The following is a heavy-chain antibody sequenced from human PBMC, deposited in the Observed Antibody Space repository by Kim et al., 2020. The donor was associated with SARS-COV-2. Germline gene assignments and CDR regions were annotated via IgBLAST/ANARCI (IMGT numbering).Heavy chain of an antibody. CDR3: ASLRFLENQTIHYYYYYMDV. V-gene: IGHV4-34*01. CDR2: INHSGST. D-gene: IGHD3-3*01. J-gene: IGHJ6*03. Sequence: SETLSLTCAVYGGSFSGYYWSWIRQPPGKGLEWIGEINHSGSTNYNPSLKSRVTISVDTSKNQFSLKLSSVTAADTAVYYCASLRFLENQTIHYYYYYMDVWGKGTTVTVSS. CDR1: GGSFSGYY.